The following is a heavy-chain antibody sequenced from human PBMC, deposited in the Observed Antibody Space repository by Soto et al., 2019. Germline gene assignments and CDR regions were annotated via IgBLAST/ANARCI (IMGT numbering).Heavy chain of an antibody. V-gene: IGHV4-34*01. J-gene: IGHJ4*02. CDR2: INHSGST. CDR1: GGSFSGYY. D-gene: IGHD2-2*01. CDR3: ASGGGRLGYCSRPSCSYFHY. Sequence: SETLSLTCAVYGGSFSGYYWSWIRQPPGKGLEWIGEINHSGSTNYNPSLKSRVTISVDTSKNQFSLKLSSVTAADTAVYYCASGGGRLGYCSRPSCSYFHYWGQGTLVTVSS.